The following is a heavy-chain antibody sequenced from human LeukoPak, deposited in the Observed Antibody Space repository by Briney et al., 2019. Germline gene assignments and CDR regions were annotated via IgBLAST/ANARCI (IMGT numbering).Heavy chain of an antibody. CDR1: GYTFTGYY. D-gene: IGHD4-17*01. CDR3: AGTFDYGDYGEYYFDY. CDR2: INPNSGGT. J-gene: IGHJ4*02. Sequence: ASVKVSCKASGYTFTGYYRHWVRQAPGQGLEWMGWINPNSGGTNYAQKFQGRVTMTRDTSISTAYMELSRLRSDDTAVYYCAGTFDYGDYGEYYFDYWGQGTLVTVSS. V-gene: IGHV1-2*02.